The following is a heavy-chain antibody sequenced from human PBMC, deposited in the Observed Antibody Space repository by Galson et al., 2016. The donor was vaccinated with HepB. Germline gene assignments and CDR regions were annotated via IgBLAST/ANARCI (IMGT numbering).Heavy chain of an antibody. J-gene: IGHJ5*02. CDR2: IYSGGGT. V-gene: IGHV3-66*02. D-gene: IGHD3-16*01. CDR1: GFTVSNNF. CDR3: ARELSLVPGKGGHFDL. Sequence: SLRLSCAASGFTVSNNFMRWVRQAPGKGLEWVSLIYSGGGTHYADSVKGRFTISRDNSKNTVYLQMNSLRTEDTAVYYCARELSLVPGKGGHFDLWGQGTLVTVSS.